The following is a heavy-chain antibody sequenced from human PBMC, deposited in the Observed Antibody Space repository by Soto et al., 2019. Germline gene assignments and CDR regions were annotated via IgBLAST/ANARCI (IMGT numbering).Heavy chain of an antibody. Sequence: SETLSLTCAVYGGSFSGYYWGWIRQPPGKGLEWIGEINHSGSTNYNPSLKSRVTISVDTSKNQFSLKLSSVTAADTAVYYCARARDYDFWSGYFNWFDPWGQGTLVTVSS. CDR3: ARARDYDFWSGYFNWFDP. CDR1: GGSFSGYY. J-gene: IGHJ5*02. V-gene: IGHV4-34*01. CDR2: INHSGST. D-gene: IGHD3-3*01.